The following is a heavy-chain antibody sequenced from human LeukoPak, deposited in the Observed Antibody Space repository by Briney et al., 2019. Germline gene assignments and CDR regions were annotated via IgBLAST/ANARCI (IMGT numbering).Heavy chain of an antibody. Sequence: GGSLRLSCAASGFTFSTYGIHWVRQAPGNGLEWVAFIQHDASNAYYADSVKGRFTISRDQSKNTVYVQMSSLRGEDTAVYYCAKDGPGHDYVRGFDYWGLGTQVIVSS. CDR3: AKDGPGHDYVRGFDY. CDR1: GFTFSTYG. V-gene: IGHV3-30*02. CDR2: IQHDASNA. D-gene: IGHD3-16*01. J-gene: IGHJ4*02.